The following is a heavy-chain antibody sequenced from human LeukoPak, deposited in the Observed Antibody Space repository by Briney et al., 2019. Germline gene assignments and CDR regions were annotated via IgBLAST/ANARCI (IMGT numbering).Heavy chain of an antibody. Sequence: TGGSLRLSCEASGFSFSSYSMNWVRQAPGKGLEWVSSISSSSSYIYYADSVKGRFTISRDNAKNSLYLQMNSLRAEDTAVYYCARESRVSGPFDYWGQGTLVTVSS. J-gene: IGHJ4*02. CDR1: GFSFSSYS. D-gene: IGHD6-19*01. CDR2: ISSSSSYI. V-gene: IGHV3-21*01. CDR3: ARESRVSGPFDY.